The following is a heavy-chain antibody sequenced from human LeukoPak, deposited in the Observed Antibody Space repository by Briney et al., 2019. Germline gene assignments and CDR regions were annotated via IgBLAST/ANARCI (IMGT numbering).Heavy chain of an antibody. J-gene: IGHJ4*02. CDR3: AASYNWNYGYYFDY. V-gene: IGHV4-61*02. CDR1: GGSISSGSYY. Sequence: SETLSLTCTVSGGSISSGSYYWSWIRQPAGKRLEWIGRIYTSGSTNYNPSLKSRVTISVDTSKNQFSLKLSSVTAADTAVYYCAASYNWNYGYYFDYWGQGTLVTVSS. D-gene: IGHD1-7*01. CDR2: IYTSGST.